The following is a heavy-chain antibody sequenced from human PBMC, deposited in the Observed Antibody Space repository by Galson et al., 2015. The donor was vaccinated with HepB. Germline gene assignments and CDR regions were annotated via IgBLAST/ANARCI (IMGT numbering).Heavy chain of an antibody. D-gene: IGHD6-6*01. CDR3: ARVKYSRSSFSAFDI. CDR2: IYPRDSDT. V-gene: IGHV5-51*03. J-gene: IGHJ3*02. Sequence: QSGAEVKKPGESLRISCKASGFTFTNFWIGWVRQMPGKGLEWMGIIYPRDSDTRYSPSFQGQVTISADKSISTAYLQWTSLKASDTAMFYCARVKYSRSSFSAFDIWGQGTMVTVSS. CDR1: GFTFTNFW.